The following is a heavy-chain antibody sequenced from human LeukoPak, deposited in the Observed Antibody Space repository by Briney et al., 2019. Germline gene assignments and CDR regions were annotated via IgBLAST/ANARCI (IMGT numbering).Heavy chain of an antibody. J-gene: IGHJ4*02. V-gene: IGHV3-23*01. CDR1: GFTFSSYA. CDR3: AKVDSPESSHSFDY. CDR2: ISGSGGSA. D-gene: IGHD2-2*01. Sequence: PGGSLRLSCAASGFTFSSYAMSWVRQAPGKGLEWVSAISGSGGSAYYPDSVKGRFTISRDNSKNTLYLQMNSLRAEDTAVYYCAKVDSPESSHSFDYWGQGTLVTVSS.